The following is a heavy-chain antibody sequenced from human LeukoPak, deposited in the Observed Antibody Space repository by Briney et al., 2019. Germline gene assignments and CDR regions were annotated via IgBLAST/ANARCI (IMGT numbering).Heavy chain of an antibody. CDR2: IYHSGST. D-gene: IGHD5-12*01. Sequence: SETLSLTCTVSGGSISSGDYYWSWIRQPPGKGLEWIGYIYHSGSTYYNPSLKSRVTISVDRSKNQFSLKLSSVTAADTAVYYCARVRRYSGSENYYYYGMDVWGQGTTVTVSS. CDR1: GGSISSGDYY. V-gene: IGHV4-30-2*01. J-gene: IGHJ6*02. CDR3: ARVRRYSGSENYYYYGMDV.